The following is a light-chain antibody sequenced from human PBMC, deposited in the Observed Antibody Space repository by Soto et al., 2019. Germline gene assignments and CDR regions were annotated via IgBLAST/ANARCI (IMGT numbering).Light chain of an antibody. Sequence: QSVLTQPPSASGTPGQRVTISCSGSSSNIGTNSVNWYQQLPETAPKLLIYSNNQRPSGVPDRFSGSKSGTSASLAISGLQSEDEADYYCQSYDIRVSGWVFGGGTQLTVL. J-gene: IGLJ3*02. CDR3: QSYDIRVSGWV. CDR1: SSNIGTNS. CDR2: SNN. V-gene: IGLV1-44*01.